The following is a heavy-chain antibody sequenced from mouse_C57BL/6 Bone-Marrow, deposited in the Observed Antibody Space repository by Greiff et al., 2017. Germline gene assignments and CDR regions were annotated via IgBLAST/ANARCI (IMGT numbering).Heavy chain of an antibody. V-gene: IGHV1-64*01. D-gene: IGHD1-1*01. CDR3: ARRITTGGKDY. J-gene: IGHJ4*01. CDR1: GYTFTSYW. CDR2: IHPNSGST. Sequence: VQLQQPGPELVKPGASVKLSCKASGYTFTSYWMHWVKQRPGQGLEWIGMIHPNSGSTNYNEKFKSKATLTVDKSSSTAYMQLSSLTSEDSAVYYCARRITTGGKDYWGQGTSVTVSS.